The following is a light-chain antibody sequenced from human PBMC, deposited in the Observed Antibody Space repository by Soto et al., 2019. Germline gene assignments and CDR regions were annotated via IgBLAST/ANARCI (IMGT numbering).Light chain of an antibody. CDR2: DVS. Sequence: QYALTQPASVSGSPGQSITISCNGTSGDVGVYNSVSWYQQHPGKAPKLIIYDVSTRPSGVSNRFSGSKSGNTASLTISGLQAEDEADYYCNSYTSSGGGVFGTGTKLTVL. CDR3: NSYTSSGGGV. J-gene: IGLJ1*01. V-gene: IGLV2-14*01. CDR1: SGDVGVYNS.